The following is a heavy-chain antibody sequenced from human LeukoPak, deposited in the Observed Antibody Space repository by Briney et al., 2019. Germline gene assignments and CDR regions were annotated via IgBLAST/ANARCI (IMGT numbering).Heavy chain of an antibody. Sequence: RASVKVSCKASGYPFTTYGINWVRQAPGQGLEWMGWISTYNGDTNYAQKFQGRVTITTDESTSTAYMELSSLRSEDTAVYYCLQVGYCSSTSCYLDAFDTWGQGTMVTVSS. CDR3: LQVGYCSSTSCYLDAFDT. D-gene: IGHD2-2*01. J-gene: IGHJ3*02. V-gene: IGHV1-18*01. CDR2: ISTYNGDT. CDR1: GYPFTTYG.